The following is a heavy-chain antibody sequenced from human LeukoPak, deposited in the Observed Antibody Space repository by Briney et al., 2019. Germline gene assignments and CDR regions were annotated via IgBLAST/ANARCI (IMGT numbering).Heavy chain of an antibody. CDR2: IIPIFGTA. CDR1: GGTFSSYA. V-gene: IGHV1-69*01. CDR3: ATMRRGNSYGYFDY. D-gene: IGHD5-18*01. Sequence: GSSVKVSRKASGGTFSSYAISWVRQAPGQGLEWMGGIIPIFGTANYAQKFQGRVTITADESTSTAYMELSSLRSEDTAVYYCATMRRGNSYGYFDYWGQGTLVTVSS. J-gene: IGHJ4*02.